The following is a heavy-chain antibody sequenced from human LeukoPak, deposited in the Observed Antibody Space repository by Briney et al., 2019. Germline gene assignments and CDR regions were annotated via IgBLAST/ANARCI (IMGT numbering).Heavy chain of an antibody. V-gene: IGHV3-7*01. D-gene: IGHD1-26*01. CDR1: GFTFSSSW. Sequence: GGSLRLSCAASGFTFSSSWMAWVRQAPGKGLEWVANIKGDGSAKHSADSVKGRFTISRDNAKNSLYLQMNSLRVEDTGVYFCARDVIGSLEDWGHGTLVTVSS. J-gene: IGHJ4*01. CDR2: IKGDGSAK. CDR3: ARDVIGSLED.